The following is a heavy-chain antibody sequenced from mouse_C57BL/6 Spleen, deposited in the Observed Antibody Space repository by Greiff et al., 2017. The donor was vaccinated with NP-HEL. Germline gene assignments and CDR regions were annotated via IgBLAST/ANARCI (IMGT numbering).Heavy chain of an antibody. Sequence: EVQLQQSGAELVRPGASVKLSCTASGFNIKDDYMHWVKQRPEQGLEWIGWIDPENGDTEYASKFQGKATITADTSSNTAYLQLSSLTSEDTAVYYWTPIYYGNPFDYWGQGTTLTVSS. D-gene: IGHD2-1*01. CDR2: IDPENGDT. CDR1: GFNIKDDY. CDR3: TPIYYGNPFDY. J-gene: IGHJ2*01. V-gene: IGHV14-4*01.